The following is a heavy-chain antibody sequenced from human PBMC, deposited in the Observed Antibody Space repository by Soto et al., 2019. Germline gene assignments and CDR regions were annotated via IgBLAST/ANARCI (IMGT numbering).Heavy chain of an antibody. CDR1: GASIYGCY. CDR3: ASGGASSQPFDY. Sequence: SETLSLTCTVSGASIYGCYCSWLRQPPGKGLEWIGYVYYTGSTLYNPSLESRVTVSLDTSKNQFSLKLSSVNAADTAVYYCASGGASSQPFDYWGKAVLVTAPQ. D-gene: IGHD2-21*01. J-gene: IGHJ4*02. V-gene: IGHV4-59*01. CDR2: VYYTGST.